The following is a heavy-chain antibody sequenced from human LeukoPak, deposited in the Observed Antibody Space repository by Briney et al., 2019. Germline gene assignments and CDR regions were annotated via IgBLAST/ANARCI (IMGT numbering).Heavy chain of an antibody. CDR2: ISYDESKI. Sequence: GGSLRLSCTGSGFSFTNYAMHWVRQAPGEGLEWVAVISYDESKIYYADSVKGRFTISRDLSTNTLYLQMNSLTTEDTAMYFCARRPVAAEYFQHWGQGTLVTVSS. J-gene: IGHJ1*01. CDR1: GFSFTNYA. CDR3: ARRPVAAEYFQH. V-gene: IGHV3-30*03. D-gene: IGHD6-25*01.